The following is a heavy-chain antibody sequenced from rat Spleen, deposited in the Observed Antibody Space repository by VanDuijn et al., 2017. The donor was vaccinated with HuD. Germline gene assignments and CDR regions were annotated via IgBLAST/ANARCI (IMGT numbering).Heavy chain of an antibody. J-gene: IGHJ2*01. CDR3: AKDKGEYNNLFDY. CDR2: ISTGGDNT. Sequence: EVQLVESGGGLMQPGRSLKLSCAASGFTFSNYYMAWVRQAPTKGLEWVAYISTGGDNTYYRDSVKGRFTISRDNAKSTLYLQMDSLRSEDTATYYCAKDKGEYNNLFDYWGQGVMVTVTS. V-gene: IGHV5-27*01. D-gene: IGHD1-10*01. CDR1: GFTFSNYY.